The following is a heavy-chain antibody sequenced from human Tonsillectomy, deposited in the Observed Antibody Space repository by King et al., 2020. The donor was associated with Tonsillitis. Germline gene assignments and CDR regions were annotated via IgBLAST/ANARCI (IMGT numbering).Heavy chain of an antibody. V-gene: IGHV4-30-2*01. J-gene: IGHJ4*02. Sequence: QLQESGSGLVKPSQTLSLTCAVSGGSISSGGYSWSWIRQPPGKGLEWIGYIYHSGSTYYNPSLKSRVTISVDRSKNQFSLKLSSVTAADTAVYYCASGNAHIYGDYYYWGQGTLVTVSS. D-gene: IGHD4-17*01. CDR1: GGSISSGGYS. CDR3: ASGNAHIYGDYYY. CDR2: IYHSGST.